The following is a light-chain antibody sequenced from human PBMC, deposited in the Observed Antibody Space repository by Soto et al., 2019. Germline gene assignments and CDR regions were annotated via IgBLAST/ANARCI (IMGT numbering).Light chain of an antibody. J-gene: IGKJ5*01. CDR3: QQSNSYQIT. V-gene: IGKV1-9*01. CDR2: AAS. CDR1: QGINSY. Sequence: DIQLTQSPSFLSASVGDRVTITCRASQGINSYLAWYQQKPGKVPKLLIYAASTLQSGVPSRFSGSGSGTEFTLTISSLQPEDFATYYCQQSNSYQITFGQGTRLEIK.